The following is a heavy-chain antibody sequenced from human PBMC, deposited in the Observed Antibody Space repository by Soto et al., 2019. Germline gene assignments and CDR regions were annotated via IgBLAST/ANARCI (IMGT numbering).Heavy chain of an antibody. CDR3: ARHGGGDMVRGVIGAFDI. V-gene: IGHV4-39*01. CDR1: GGSISSSSYY. Sequence: QLQLQESGPGLVKPSETLSLTCTVSGGSISSSSYYWGWIRQPPGKGLEWIGSIYYSGSTYYNPSLKSRVTISVDTSKNQCSLKLSSVTAAETAVYYCARHGGGDMVRGVIGAFDIWGQGTMVTVSS. CDR2: IYYSGST. J-gene: IGHJ3*02. D-gene: IGHD3-10*01.